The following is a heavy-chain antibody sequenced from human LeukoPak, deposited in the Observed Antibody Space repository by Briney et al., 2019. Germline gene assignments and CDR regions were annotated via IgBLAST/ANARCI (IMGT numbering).Heavy chain of an antibody. J-gene: IGHJ6*02. CDR2: ISAYTGNT. Sequence: ASVKVSCKASGYTFTSYGISWVRQAPGQGLEWMGWISAYTGNTNYAQKLQGRVTMTTDTSTSIAYMELRSLRSDDTAVYYCARDVVVVAATLYYYYYGMDVWGQGTTVTVSS. D-gene: IGHD2-15*01. CDR1: GYTFTSYG. CDR3: ARDVVVVAATLYYYYYGMDV. V-gene: IGHV1-18*01.